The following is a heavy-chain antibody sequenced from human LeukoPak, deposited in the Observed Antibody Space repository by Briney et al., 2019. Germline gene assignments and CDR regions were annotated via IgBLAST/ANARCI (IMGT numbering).Heavy chain of an antibody. CDR3: ARDSKRRIPYYMDV. J-gene: IGHJ6*03. CDR2: IKQDGSEK. CDR1: GFTFSSYW. V-gene: IGHV3-7*01. Sequence: PGGSLRLSCAASGFTFSSYWMSWVRQAPGKGLEWVANIKQDGSEKYYVDSVKGRFTISRDNAKNSLYLQMNSLRAEDTAVYYCARDSKRRIPYYMDVWGKGTTVTVSS.